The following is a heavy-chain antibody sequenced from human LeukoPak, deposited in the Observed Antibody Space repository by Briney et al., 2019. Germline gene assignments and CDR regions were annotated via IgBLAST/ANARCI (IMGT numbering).Heavy chain of an antibody. CDR1: GGSISSYY. Sequence: SETLSLTCTVSGGSISSYYWSWIRQSPGKGLEWIGNIFYSGSTYYSPSLKSRVTISLDTSRNQFSLKLNSVTAADTAVYYCAKSNGYGLIDIWGQGTMVTVSS. CDR2: IFYSGST. J-gene: IGHJ3*02. V-gene: IGHV4-59*12. D-gene: IGHD3-22*01. CDR3: AKSNGYGLIDI.